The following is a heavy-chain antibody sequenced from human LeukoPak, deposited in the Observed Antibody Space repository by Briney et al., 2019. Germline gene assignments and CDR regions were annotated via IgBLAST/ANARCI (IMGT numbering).Heavy chain of an antibody. CDR2: IWYDGSNK. D-gene: IGHD4-17*01. CDR3: ATLDYGIDRYAFDI. CDR1: GFPFSSYG. V-gene: IGHV3-33*01. Sequence: GGSLRLSCAASGFPFSSYGMHWVRQAPGKGLEWVAVIWYDGSNKYYADSVKGRFTISRDNSKNTLYLQMNSLRAEDTAVYYCATLDYGIDRYAFDIWGQGTMVTVSS. J-gene: IGHJ3*02.